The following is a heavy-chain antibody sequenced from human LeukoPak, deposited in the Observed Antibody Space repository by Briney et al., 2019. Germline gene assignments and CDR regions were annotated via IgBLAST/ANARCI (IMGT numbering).Heavy chain of an antibody. V-gene: IGHV3-74*01. Sequence: GGSLRLSCVASGFIFSSYGMHWVRHAPGKGLVWVSRINSDGSSTSYADSVKGRFTISRDNAKNTLYLQMNSLRAEDTAVYYCARDHLSSGSSPDYYYYYYMDVWGKGTTVTISS. D-gene: IGHD6-19*01. CDR1: GFIFSSYG. CDR3: ARDHLSSGSSPDYYYYYYMDV. J-gene: IGHJ6*03. CDR2: INSDGSST.